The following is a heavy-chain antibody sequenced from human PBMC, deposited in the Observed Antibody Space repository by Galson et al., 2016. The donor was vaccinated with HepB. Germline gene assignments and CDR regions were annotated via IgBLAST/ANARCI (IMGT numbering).Heavy chain of an antibody. D-gene: IGHD6-19*01. Sequence: SETLSLTCSVSSGSISSVNYYWAWIRQPPGKGLEWLGTLYYDGRTYHNSSLRSRATFFVDTSRNQFSLQLPSVTAADTAVYFCVRLGPAGVGHFDPWGQGTLVTVSS. V-gene: IGHV4-39*01. J-gene: IGHJ5*02. CDR3: VRLGPAGVGHFDP. CDR2: LYYDGRT. CDR1: SGSISSVNYY.